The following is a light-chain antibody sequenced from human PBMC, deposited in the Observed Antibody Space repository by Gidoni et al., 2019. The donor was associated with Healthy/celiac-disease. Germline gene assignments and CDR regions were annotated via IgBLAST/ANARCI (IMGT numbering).Light chain of an antibody. Sequence: AIQMTQSPSSLSASVGDRVTITCRASQGIRNDLGWYQQKPGKAPKLLFYAASSLQSGVPPKFSGSGSGTDFTLTISSLQPEDFATYYCLQDYNYPWTFGQGTKVEIK. CDR1: QGIRND. J-gene: IGKJ1*01. CDR3: LQDYNYPWT. V-gene: IGKV1-6*01. CDR2: AAS.